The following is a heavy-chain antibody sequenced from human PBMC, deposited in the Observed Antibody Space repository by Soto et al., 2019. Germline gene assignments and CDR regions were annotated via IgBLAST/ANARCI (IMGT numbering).Heavy chain of an antibody. Sequence: SGPTLVNPTQTLTLTCTFSGFSLSTSGVGVGWIRQPPGKALEWLALIYWDDDKRYSPSLKSRLTITKDTSKNQVVLTMTNMDPVDTATYYCAHRPYYYDSSGYYDQSWYYFDYWGQGTLVTVS. CDR3: AHRPYYYDSSGYYDQSWYYFDY. CDR1: GFSLSTSGVG. CDR2: IYWDDDK. V-gene: IGHV2-5*02. D-gene: IGHD3-22*01. J-gene: IGHJ4*02.